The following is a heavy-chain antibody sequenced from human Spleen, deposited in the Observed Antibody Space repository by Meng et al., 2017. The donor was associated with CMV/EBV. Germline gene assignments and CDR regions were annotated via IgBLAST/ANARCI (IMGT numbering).Heavy chain of an antibody. CDR2: ISSSGSTI. J-gene: IGHJ6*02. CDR1: GFTFSSYE. D-gene: IGHD6-19*01. CDR3: ARVSGIAVAGTKSAYYYYGMDV. V-gene: IGHV3-48*03. Sequence: LSLTCAASGFTFSSYEMNWVRQAPGKGLEWVSYISSSGSTIYYADSVKGRFTISRDNAKNSLYLQMNSLRAEDTAVYYCARVSGIAVAGTKSAYYYYGMDVWGQGTTVTVSS.